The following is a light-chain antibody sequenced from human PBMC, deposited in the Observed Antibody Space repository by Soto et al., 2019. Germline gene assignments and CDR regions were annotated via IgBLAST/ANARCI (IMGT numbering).Light chain of an antibody. J-gene: IGLJ1*01. CDR3: QSYDNSLSGSRV. CDR1: SSNIGADYD. Sequence: QLVLTQPPSVSGAPGQRVTISCTGSSSNIGADYDVHWYQQLPGTAPKLLIYGNSNRPSGVPDRFSGSKSGTSASLAITGLQAEDEADYYCQSYDNSLSGSRVFGTGTKVTVL. CDR2: GNS. V-gene: IGLV1-40*01.